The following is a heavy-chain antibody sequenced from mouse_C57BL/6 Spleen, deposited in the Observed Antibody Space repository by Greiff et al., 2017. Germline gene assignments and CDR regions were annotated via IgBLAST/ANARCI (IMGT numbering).Heavy chain of an antibody. J-gene: IGHJ2*01. CDR3: ARFLYYDYSDY. D-gene: IGHD1-1*01. V-gene: IGHV1-82*01. CDR2: IYPGAGDT. Sequence: QVQLKQSGPELVKPGASVKISCKASGYAFSSSWMNWVKQRPGQGLEWIGRIYPGAGDTTYNQKFKGKATLTADKSSSTAYMQLSSLTSEDSAVYYCARFLYYDYSDYWGQGTTLTVSS. CDR1: GYAFSSSW.